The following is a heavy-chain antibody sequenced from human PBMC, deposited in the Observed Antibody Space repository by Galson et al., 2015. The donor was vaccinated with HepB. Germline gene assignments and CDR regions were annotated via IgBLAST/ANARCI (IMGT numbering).Heavy chain of an antibody. Sequence: SLRLSCAASGFAFSSYGMNWVRQAPGKGLEWVAVIWHDGSNEDYVDSVKGRFTISRVNSKNTLYLQMNSLRAEDTAVYYCAREIRGRWCYFDYWGQGTLVTVSS. CDR3: AREIRGRWCYFDY. CDR2: IWHDGSNE. D-gene: IGHD2-8*01. V-gene: IGHV3-33*01. J-gene: IGHJ4*02. CDR1: GFAFSSYG.